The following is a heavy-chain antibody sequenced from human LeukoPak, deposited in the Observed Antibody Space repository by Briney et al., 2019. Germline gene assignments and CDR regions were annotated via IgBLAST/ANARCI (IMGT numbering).Heavy chain of an antibody. Sequence: SVKVSCKASGGTFSSYAISWVRQAPGQGLEWMGGIIPIFGTANYAQKFQGRVTMTRDTSTSTVYMELSSLRSEDTAVYYCAREAVAGSWGMDVWGQGTTVTVSS. J-gene: IGHJ6*02. V-gene: IGHV1-69*05. D-gene: IGHD6-19*01. CDR1: GGTFSSYA. CDR2: IIPIFGTA. CDR3: AREAVAGSWGMDV.